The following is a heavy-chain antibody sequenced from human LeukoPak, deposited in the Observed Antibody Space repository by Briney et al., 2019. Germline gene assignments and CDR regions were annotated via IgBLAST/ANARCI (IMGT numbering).Heavy chain of an antibody. D-gene: IGHD6-19*01. Sequence: GGTLRLPCAASGFTFSSHVMTWVRQAPGKGLEWVSSISTSSSYIYYADSVKGRFTISRDNARKSLYLQMNSLRADDTAVYYCARGASVVAGSDNAFDIWGQGTMVTVSS. CDR3: ARGASVVAGSDNAFDI. CDR1: GFTFSSHV. CDR2: ISTSSSYI. J-gene: IGHJ3*02. V-gene: IGHV3-21*01.